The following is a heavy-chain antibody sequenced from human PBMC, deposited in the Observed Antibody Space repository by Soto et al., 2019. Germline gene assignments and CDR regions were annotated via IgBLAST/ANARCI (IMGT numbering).Heavy chain of an antibody. D-gene: IGHD7-27*01. J-gene: IGHJ4*02. CDR2: ISSSDYTI. Sequence: PGGCMRLSXAACGFTCSSHEMSWVRQAPGKGLEWLSYISSSDYTIYYADSVKGRFTISRDNAKNSLYLQMNSLRVEDTAVYYCAGAPNWVTDFWGQGTLVTVSS. CDR3: AGAPNWVTDF. V-gene: IGHV3-48*03. CDR1: GFTCSSHE.